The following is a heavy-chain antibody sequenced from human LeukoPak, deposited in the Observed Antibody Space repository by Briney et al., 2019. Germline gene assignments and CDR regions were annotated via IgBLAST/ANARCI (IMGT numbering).Heavy chain of an antibody. CDR3: AKDRKVKAPPDGMDV. Sequence: GGSLRLSCAASGLTFSNYGMSWVRQAPGKGLEWVSGISGSGGTTYYADSVKGRFTISRDNSKNTLYLQMNTLRVEDAAVYYCAKDRKVKAPPDGMDVWGQGTTVTVSS. V-gene: IGHV3-23*01. CDR2: ISGSGGTT. J-gene: IGHJ6*02. CDR1: GLTFSNYG.